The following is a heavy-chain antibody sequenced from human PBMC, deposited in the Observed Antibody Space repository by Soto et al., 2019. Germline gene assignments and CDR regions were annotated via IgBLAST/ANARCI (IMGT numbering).Heavy chain of an antibody. CDR2: IDPSDSYT. Sequence: GESLKISCKGSGYSFTSYWISWVRQMPGKGLEWMGRIDPSDSYTNYSPSFQGHVTISADKSISTAYLQWSSLKASDTAMYSCARGGYCSGGSCLNWFDPWGQGTLVTVSS. J-gene: IGHJ5*02. D-gene: IGHD2-15*01. V-gene: IGHV5-10-1*01. CDR3: ARGGYCSGGSCLNWFDP. CDR1: GYSFTSYW.